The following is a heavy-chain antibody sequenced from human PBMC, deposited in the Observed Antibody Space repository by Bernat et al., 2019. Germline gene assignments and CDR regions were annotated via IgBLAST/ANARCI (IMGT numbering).Heavy chain of an antibody. D-gene: IGHD3-16*01. V-gene: IGHV4-34*01. J-gene: IGHJ5*02. CDR2: INHNGET. CDR1: GGSFSDVY. CDR3: ARGKRWGSSFDP. Sequence: QVQLRQWGAGLLKPSETLSLTCGVFGGSFSDVYWSWIRQPPGKGLEWIGEINHNGETYYNPSLETRVTISGDTSKSQFSLRLTSVTAADTAVYYCARGKRWGSSFDPWGQGTLVTISS.